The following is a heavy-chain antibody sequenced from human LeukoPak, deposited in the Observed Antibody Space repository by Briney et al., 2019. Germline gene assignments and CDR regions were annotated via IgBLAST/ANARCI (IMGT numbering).Heavy chain of an antibody. CDR1: GFTFDDYA. CDR3: AKDISSGRRHFDY. D-gene: IGHD6-19*01. J-gene: IGHJ4*02. CDR2: ISWNSGSI. V-gene: IGHV3-9*01. Sequence: GGSLRLSCAAPGFTFDDYAMHWVRQAPGKGLEWVSGISWNSGSIGYADSVKGRFTISRDNAKNSLYLQMNSLRAEDTALYYCAKDISSGRRHFDYWGQGTLVTVSS.